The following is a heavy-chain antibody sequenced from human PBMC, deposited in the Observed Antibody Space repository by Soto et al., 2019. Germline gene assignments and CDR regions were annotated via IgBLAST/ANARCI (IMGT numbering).Heavy chain of an antibody. V-gene: IGHV1-46*01. CDR2: INPNDGSI. J-gene: IGHJ5*02. CDR3: ARASNYSREFYVPFAL. Sequence: QVQLVQSGAEVKKPGTSVKISCKASGYMLTAYDMHWVRQAPGQGLEWMGIINPNDGSINYAQKFQSRFTMTRDTATSTVYMELSSLRIEDTAMYYCARASNYSREFYVPFALWGQGSLVTV. D-gene: IGHD1-26*01. CDR1: GYMLTAYD.